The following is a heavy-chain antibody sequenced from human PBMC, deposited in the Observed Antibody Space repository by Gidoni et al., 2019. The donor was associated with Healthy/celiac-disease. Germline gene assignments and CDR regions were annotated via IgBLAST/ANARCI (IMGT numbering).Heavy chain of an antibody. D-gene: IGHD2-2*01. CDR1: GFTCSSYE. J-gene: IGHJ6*03. Sequence: EVQLVESGGGLVQPGGSLRLSCAASGFTCSSYEMNWVRQAPGKGLEWVSYISSSGSTIYYADSVKGRFTISRDNAKNSLYLQMNSLRAEDTAVYYCARIVVPAAMGRYYYYMDVWGKGTTVTVSS. CDR2: ISSSGSTI. CDR3: ARIVVPAAMGRYYYYMDV. V-gene: IGHV3-48*03.